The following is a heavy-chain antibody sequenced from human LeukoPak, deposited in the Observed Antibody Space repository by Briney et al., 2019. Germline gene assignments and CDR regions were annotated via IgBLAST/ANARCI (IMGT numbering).Heavy chain of an antibody. J-gene: IGHJ4*02. D-gene: IGHD3-9*01. CDR1: GYTFTSYG. CDR3: ARVPHFDWFPDDAVDY. Sequence: GASVTVSCKASGYTFTSYGISWVRQAPGQGLEWMGWISAYNGNTNYAQKLQGRVTMTTDTSTSTAYMELRSLRSDDTAVYYCARVPHFDWFPDDAVDYWGQGTLVTVSS. CDR2: ISAYNGNT. V-gene: IGHV1-18*01.